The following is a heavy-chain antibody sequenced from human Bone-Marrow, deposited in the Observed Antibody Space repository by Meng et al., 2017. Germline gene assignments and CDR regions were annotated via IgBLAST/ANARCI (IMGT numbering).Heavy chain of an antibody. J-gene: IGHJ4*02. Sequence: GSLRLSCTVSGGSISSYYWSWIRQPPGKGLQWIGYIYYSGSTNYNPSLKSRVTISVDTSKNQFSLKLSSVTAADTALYYCARAKWELLVHDYWGQGTLVTVSS. CDR2: IYYSGST. V-gene: IGHV4-59*08. D-gene: IGHD1-26*01. CDR1: GGSISSYY. CDR3: ARAKWELLVHDY.